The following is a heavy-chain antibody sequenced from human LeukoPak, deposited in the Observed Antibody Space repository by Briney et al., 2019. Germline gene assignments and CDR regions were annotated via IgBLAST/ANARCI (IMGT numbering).Heavy chain of an antibody. CDR3: ARVKLRYFDWLSHFDY. V-gene: IGHV4-34*01. J-gene: IGHJ4*02. D-gene: IGHD3-9*01. CDR1: GGSFSGYY. CDR2: INHSGST. Sequence: SETLSLTCAVYGGSFSGYYWSWIRQPPGKGLEWIGEINHSGSTNYNPSLKSRVTISVDTSKNQFSLKLSSVTAVDTAVYYCARVKLRYFDWLSHFDYWGQGTLVTVSS.